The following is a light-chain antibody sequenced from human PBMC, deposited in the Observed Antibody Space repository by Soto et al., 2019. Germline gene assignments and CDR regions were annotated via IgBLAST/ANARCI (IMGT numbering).Light chain of an antibody. Sequence: EIVMTQSPATLSVSPGDRATLSCRASQSVDNDLAWYQQKPGQPPRLLIYDASTRATGIPARFSGSQSGTEFTLTISSLLSEDLAVYFCQQYNSSPWTFGQGTKVEIK. J-gene: IGKJ1*01. CDR1: QSVDND. CDR2: DAS. V-gene: IGKV3D-15*01. CDR3: QQYNSSPWT.